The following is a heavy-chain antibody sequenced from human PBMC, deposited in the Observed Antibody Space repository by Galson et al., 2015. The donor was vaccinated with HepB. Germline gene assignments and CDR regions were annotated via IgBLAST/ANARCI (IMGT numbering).Heavy chain of an antibody. D-gene: IGHD6-19*01. J-gene: IGHJ4*02. CDR1: GFTLRSHV. CDR3: AREGGSSGGAFDF. Sequence: SLRLSCAASGFTLRSHVMHWVRQAPGKGLEWVAFIFYDGSDKFYADSVRGRFTISRDSSENTMYLQMDSLRPEDTAVNYCAREGGSSGGAFDFWGQGTLVTVSS. CDR2: IFYDGSDK. V-gene: IGHV3-30*04.